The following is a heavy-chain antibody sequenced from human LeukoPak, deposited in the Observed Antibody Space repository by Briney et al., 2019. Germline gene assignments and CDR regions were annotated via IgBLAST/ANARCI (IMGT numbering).Heavy chain of an antibody. Sequence: PGGSLRLSCAASGLTFSSYAMSWVRQAPGKGLEWVSAISGSGGSTYYADSVKGRFTISRDNSKNTLYLQMNSLRAEDTAVYYCAKVRGGWYYFDYWGQGTLVTVSS. D-gene: IGHD6-19*01. J-gene: IGHJ4*02. CDR2: ISGSGGST. CDR3: AKVRGGWYYFDY. CDR1: GLTFSSYA. V-gene: IGHV3-23*01.